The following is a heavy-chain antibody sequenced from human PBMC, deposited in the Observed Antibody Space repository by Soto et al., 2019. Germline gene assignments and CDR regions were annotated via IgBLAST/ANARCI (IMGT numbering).Heavy chain of an antibody. CDR3: AKDGRGNSSPYYFDY. CDR2: ISGRGGNT. V-gene: IGHV3-23*01. J-gene: IGHJ4*02. CDR1: GFTFSNYA. Sequence: PGGSLRLSCAASGFTFSNYAMSWVRQAPGKGLEWVSGISGRGGNTYYADSVKDRFTISRDNSINTLYLQTNSLRAEDTAIYYCAKDGRGNSSPYYFDYWGQGTLVTVS. D-gene: IGHD3-16*01.